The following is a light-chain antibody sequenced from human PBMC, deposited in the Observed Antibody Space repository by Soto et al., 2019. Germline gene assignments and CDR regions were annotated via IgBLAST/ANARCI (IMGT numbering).Light chain of an antibody. CDR2: DVS. CDR1: QSLVSSNGHTY. CDR3: MQGSHWPPWT. V-gene: IGKV2-30*01. J-gene: IGKJ1*01. Sequence: DVVMTQSPLSLPVTLGQPASSSCRSSQSLVSSNGHTYLTWVQQRPGQSPRRLIYDVSKRDSGVPDRFSGSGSGTDFTLKISRVEAEDVAIYYCMQGSHWPPWTFGQGTKVEIK.